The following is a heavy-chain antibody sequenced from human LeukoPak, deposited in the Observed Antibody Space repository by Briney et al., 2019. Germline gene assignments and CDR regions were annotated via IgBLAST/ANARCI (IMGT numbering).Heavy chain of an antibody. Sequence: SVKVSCKASAGNFSSYGISWVRQAPGQGLEWMGTIIPIFGTPNYAQKFQGTVTITTDESTSTAYMELSSLRSEDTAVYYCARDLRDYGDRTSYYYYYMDVWGKGTTVTVSS. J-gene: IGHJ6*03. CDR1: AGNFSSYG. CDR3: ARDLRDYGDRTSYYYYYMDV. CDR2: IIPIFGTP. V-gene: IGHV1-69*05. D-gene: IGHD4-17*01.